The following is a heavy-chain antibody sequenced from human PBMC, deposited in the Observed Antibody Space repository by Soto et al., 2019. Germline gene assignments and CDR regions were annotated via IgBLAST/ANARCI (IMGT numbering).Heavy chain of an antibody. CDR1: GFTFSSYA. V-gene: IGHV3-23*01. D-gene: IGHD6-6*01. Sequence: EVQLLESGGGLVQPGESLRLSCAASGFTFSSYAMSWVRRAPGKGLEGVSVISGSDVSTYYADSVKGRFTISRDNSKNTLYLQMNSLRAEDTAVYYCAKRSSSSTFDYWGQGTLVTVSS. CDR3: AKRSSSSTFDY. CDR2: ISGSDVST. J-gene: IGHJ4*02.